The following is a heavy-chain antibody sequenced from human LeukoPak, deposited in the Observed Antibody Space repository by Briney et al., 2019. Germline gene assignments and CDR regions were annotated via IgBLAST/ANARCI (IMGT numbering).Heavy chain of an antibody. CDR2: INPNGRDK. Sequence: EGSLRLSCAASGFTFSNYWMSWVRQAPGKGLEWVTNINPNGRDKYYVDSVRGRFTISRDNAENSLYLQMNSLRAEDTAVYYCARVYIAAAVTGAFDIWGQGTMVTVSS. CDR1: GFTFSNYW. V-gene: IGHV3-7*05. D-gene: IGHD6-13*01. CDR3: ARVYIAAAVTGAFDI. J-gene: IGHJ3*02.